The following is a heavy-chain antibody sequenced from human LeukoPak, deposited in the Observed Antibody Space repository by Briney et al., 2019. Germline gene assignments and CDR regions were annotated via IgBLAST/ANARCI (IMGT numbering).Heavy chain of an antibody. CDR1: GFTFNNAR. J-gene: IGHJ3*02. CDR2: IKTKTDGETR. CDR3: TTNDAFDI. V-gene: IGHV3-15*01. Sequence: GGSLRLSCAASGFTFNNARMNWVRQAPGKGLEWVGRIKTKTDGETRDYAAPVKDRFTISREDSKNTLYLQMNSPKTDDTAVYYCTTNDAFDIWGRGTMVTVSS.